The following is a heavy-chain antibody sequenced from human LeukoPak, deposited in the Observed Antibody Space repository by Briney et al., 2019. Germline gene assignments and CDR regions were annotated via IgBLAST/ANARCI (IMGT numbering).Heavy chain of an antibody. CDR3: ARRIRLELGYIGWFDP. J-gene: IGHJ5*02. D-gene: IGHD1-7*01. V-gene: IGHV4-34*01. Sequence: PSETLSLTCTVSGGSFSSSDYYWSWIRQPPGKGLEWIGEINHSGSTNYNPSLKSRVTISVDTSKNQFSLKLSSVTAADTAVYYCARRIRLELGYIGWFDPWGQGTLVTVSS. CDR1: GGSFSSSDYY. CDR2: INHSGST.